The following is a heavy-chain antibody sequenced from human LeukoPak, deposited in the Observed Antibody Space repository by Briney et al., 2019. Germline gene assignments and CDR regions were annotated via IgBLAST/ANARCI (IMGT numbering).Heavy chain of an antibody. V-gene: IGHV1-69*13. D-gene: IGHD3-10*01. CDR3: ARVPRAPNYYGSGSYYWYFDY. CDR1: GVTFSSYA. Sequence: SVKVSCKASGVTFSSYAISWVRQAPGQGLEWMGGIIPIFGTANYAQKFQGRVTITADESTSTAYMELSSLRSEDTAVYYCARVPRAPNYYGSGSYYWYFDYWGQGTLVTVSS. J-gene: IGHJ4*02. CDR2: IIPIFGTA.